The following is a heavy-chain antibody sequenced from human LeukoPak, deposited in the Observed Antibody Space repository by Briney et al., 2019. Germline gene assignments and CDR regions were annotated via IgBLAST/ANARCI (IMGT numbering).Heavy chain of an antibody. Sequence: ASVKVSCKASGYTFTSYGISWVRQAPGQGLEWMGWISAYNGNTNYAQKLQGRVTMTTDTSTSTAYMELRSLRSDDTAVYYCARRYYSSSHNWFDPWGQGTLVTVSS. V-gene: IGHV1-18*01. CDR2: ISAYNGNT. CDR1: GYTFTSYG. D-gene: IGHD6-13*01. CDR3: ARRYYSSSHNWFDP. J-gene: IGHJ5*02.